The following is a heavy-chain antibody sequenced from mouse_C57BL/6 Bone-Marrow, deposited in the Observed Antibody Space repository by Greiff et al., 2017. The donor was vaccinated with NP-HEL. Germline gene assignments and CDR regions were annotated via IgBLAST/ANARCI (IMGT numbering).Heavy chain of an antibody. Sequence: EVHLVESGGGLVKPGGSLKLSCAASGFTFSDYGMHWVRQAPEKGLEWVAYISSGSSTIYYAETVKGRFTISRDNAKNTLFLQMTSLRSEDTAMYYCARRMVSTGYYAMDYWGQGTSVTVSS. D-gene: IGHD2-3*01. CDR2: ISSGSSTI. V-gene: IGHV5-17*01. CDR1: GFTFSDYG. J-gene: IGHJ4*01. CDR3: ARRMVSTGYYAMDY.